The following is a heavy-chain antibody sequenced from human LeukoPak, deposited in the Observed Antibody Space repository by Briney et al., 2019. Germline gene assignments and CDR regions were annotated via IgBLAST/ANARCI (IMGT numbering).Heavy chain of an antibody. CDR2: ISYDGSNK. CDR1: GFTFSSYA. D-gene: IGHD2-2*01. V-gene: IGHV3-30-3*01. CDR3: ARDIVPAATWEFATFDLI. Sequence: PAGGSLRLSCAASGFTFSSYAMHWVRQAPGKGLEWVAVISYDGSNKYYADSVKGRFTISRDNSKNTLYLQMNSLRAEDTAVYYCARDIVPAATWEFATFDLIWGQGTMVTVSS. J-gene: IGHJ3*02.